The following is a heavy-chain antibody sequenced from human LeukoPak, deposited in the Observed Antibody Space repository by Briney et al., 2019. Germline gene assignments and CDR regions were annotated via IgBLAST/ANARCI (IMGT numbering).Heavy chain of an antibody. J-gene: IGHJ4*02. D-gene: IGHD6-6*01. CDR1: GFTFSSYW. Sequence: GGSLRLSCAASGFTFSSYWMNWARQAPGKGLEWVSAISGSGGSTYYADSVKGRFTISRDNSKNTLSLQMNSLRVEDTAVYYCAKGGSSLAFDYWGQGTLVTVSS. CDR3: AKGGSSLAFDY. V-gene: IGHV3-23*01. CDR2: ISGSGGST.